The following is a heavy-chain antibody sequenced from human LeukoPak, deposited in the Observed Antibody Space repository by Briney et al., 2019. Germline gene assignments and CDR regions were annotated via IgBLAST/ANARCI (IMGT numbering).Heavy chain of an antibody. J-gene: IGHJ6*03. CDR3: ARLDSIVVVPDARRYYYMDV. Sequence: ASVKLSCKAAGYTWTSYGISWGRQAPGQGLGLMGLVSAYNDTTNYAQKLPGRVTMSPDTSTSTAYLELRSLRSDDPAVYCCARLDSIVVVPDARRYYYMDVWGKGTTVTVSS. D-gene: IGHD2-2*01. V-gene: IGHV1-18*01. CDR2: VSAYNDTT. CDR1: GYTWTSYG.